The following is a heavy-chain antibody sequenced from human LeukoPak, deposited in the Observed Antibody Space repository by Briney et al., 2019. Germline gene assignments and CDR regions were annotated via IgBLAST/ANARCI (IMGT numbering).Heavy chain of an antibody. Sequence: ASVKVSCKASGYIFTRYSISWVRQAPGQGLEWMGWISGYNGNTNYAQKLQGRVTMTTDASTSTAYMELRSLTSDDTAVYYCARGSADFHTWGQGTLVTVSS. CDR3: ARGSADFHT. J-gene: IGHJ4*02. D-gene: IGHD3-10*01. CDR1: GYIFTRYS. V-gene: IGHV1-18*01. CDR2: ISGYNGNT.